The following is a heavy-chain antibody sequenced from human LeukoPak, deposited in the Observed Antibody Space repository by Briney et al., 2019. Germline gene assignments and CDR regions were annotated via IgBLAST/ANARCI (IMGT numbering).Heavy chain of an antibody. CDR2: IWYDGSNK. Sequence: GRSLRLSCAASGFTFSSYGMHWVRQAPGKGLEWVAVIWYDGSNKDYADSVQGRFTISRDNSKNTLYLQMNSLRAEDTAVYYCARDGFTMIVVGWYFDLWGRGTLVTVSS. CDR1: GFTFSSYG. D-gene: IGHD3-22*01. CDR3: ARDGFTMIVVGWYFDL. V-gene: IGHV3-33*01. J-gene: IGHJ2*01.